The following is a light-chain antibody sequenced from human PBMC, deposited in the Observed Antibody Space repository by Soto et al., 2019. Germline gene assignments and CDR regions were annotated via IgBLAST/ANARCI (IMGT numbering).Light chain of an antibody. V-gene: IGLV2-11*01. Sequence: QSVLTQPRSVSGFPGQSVTISCTGTSSDVGGYNYVSWYQQHPGKAPKLMIFDVTKRPSGVPDRFSGSKSGNTASLTISGLQAEDEADYYCCSYADNYTYVFGTGTKVTVL. CDR1: SSDVGGYNY. CDR2: DVT. CDR3: CSYADNYTYV. J-gene: IGLJ1*01.